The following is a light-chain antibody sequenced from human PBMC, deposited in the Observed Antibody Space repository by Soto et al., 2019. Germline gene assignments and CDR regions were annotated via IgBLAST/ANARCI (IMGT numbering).Light chain of an antibody. CDR2: DAS. Sequence: DIQVTHSPPTLSASVLYRVTITFRSSQTISTWMAWYQQKPGKAPKLLVYDASTLQSGVASRFSGSESGKEFTLTISSLQPDDFATYYCKQYNRWGKFGQGTKVDIK. V-gene: IGKV1-5*01. CDR3: KQYNRWGK. CDR1: QTISTW. J-gene: IGKJ1*01.